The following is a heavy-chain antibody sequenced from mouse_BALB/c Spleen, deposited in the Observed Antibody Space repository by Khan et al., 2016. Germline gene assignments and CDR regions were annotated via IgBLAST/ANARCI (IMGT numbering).Heavy chain of an antibody. CDR3: IRKGSFYGTYDFDS. V-gene: IGHV1-15*01. J-gene: IGHJ2*01. D-gene: IGHD2-1*01. CDR2: IDPETGGT. CDR1: GYSFSAYE. Sequence: VQLQESGAGLVRPCPSVTLSCTATGYSFSAYEMHWVKQSPVHGLQWIGSIDPETGGTSYNHQFKRQATPTAGCSSSTSFMVLRSPTSEDSAVYYCIRKGSFYGTYDFDSWGQGTTLTVSS.